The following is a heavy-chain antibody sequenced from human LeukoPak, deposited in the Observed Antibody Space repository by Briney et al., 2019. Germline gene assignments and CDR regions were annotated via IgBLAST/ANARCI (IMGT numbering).Heavy chain of an antibody. CDR1: GYTLTNYY. D-gene: IGHD3-10*01. Sequence: APVNVSCKASGYTLTNYYMHWVRQAPGQGPEWMGIINPSGGSTTYAQKFQGRVTMTRDTSTSTVYIELSSLRSEDTAVYYCSRSLRFADFTPPDYWGQGTLVTVST. V-gene: IGHV1-46*01. CDR2: INPSGGST. J-gene: IGHJ4*02. CDR3: SRSLRFADFTPPDY.